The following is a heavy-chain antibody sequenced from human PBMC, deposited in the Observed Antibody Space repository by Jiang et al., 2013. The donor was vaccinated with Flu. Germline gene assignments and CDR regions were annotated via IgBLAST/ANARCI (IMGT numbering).Heavy chain of an antibody. J-gene: IGHJ3*02. D-gene: IGHD3-9*01. Sequence: GFTFTNYAFSWVRQAPGQGLEWMGWISAYNGNTNYAQKLQGRVTMTTDTSTSTAYMELRSLRSDDTAVYYCARDLRYSPGDAFDIWGQGTMVTVSS. CDR2: ISAYNGNT. CDR3: ARDLRYSPGDAFDI. CDR1: GFTFTNYA. V-gene: IGHV1-18*01.